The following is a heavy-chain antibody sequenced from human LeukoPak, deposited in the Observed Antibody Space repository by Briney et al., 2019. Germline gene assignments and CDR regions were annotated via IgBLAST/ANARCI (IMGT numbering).Heavy chain of an antibody. Sequence: SVKVSCKTSGFTFSTSAVQWVRQARGQRPEWIGWIIVGSGATNYAQSLQGRFTITRDMSTNTAYMELSSLGSEDSAVYYCAAELYGVYTDCCTFHLWGQGTLVTVSS. J-gene: IGHJ3*01. CDR3: AAELYGVYTDCCTFHL. D-gene: IGHD4-17*01. CDR1: GFTFSTSA. V-gene: IGHV1-58*01. CDR2: IIVGSGAT.